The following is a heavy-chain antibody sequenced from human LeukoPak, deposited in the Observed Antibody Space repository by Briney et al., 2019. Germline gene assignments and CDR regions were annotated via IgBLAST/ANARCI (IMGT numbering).Heavy chain of an antibody. Sequence: SETLSLTCTVSGGSISSDYWSWIRQPPGKGLEWIGYMYYTGSTNYNPSLESRVTISGDTSKKQFSLKVSSVTAADTAVYYCARGRSGRGWYFFDYWGQGALVTVSS. CDR3: ARGRSGRGWYFFDY. CDR2: MYYTGST. D-gene: IGHD6-19*01. CDR1: GGSISSDY. J-gene: IGHJ4*02. V-gene: IGHV4-59*01.